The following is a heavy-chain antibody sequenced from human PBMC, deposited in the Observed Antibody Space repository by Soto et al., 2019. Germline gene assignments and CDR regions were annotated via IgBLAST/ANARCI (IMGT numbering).Heavy chain of an antibody. Sequence: RCLRLSCAASGFTFSRYTMSGVRQAPGKGLERGSAISGIGGSTYYGDSVKGGSTISRDNSKNTLYLQMNRLRAEDAAVYYCAKDRGDYGDPEDYAMDVWGQGTTVTVSS. J-gene: IGHJ6*02. V-gene: IGHV3-23*01. CDR1: GFTFSRYT. CDR3: AKDRGDYGDPEDYAMDV. CDR2: ISGIGGST. D-gene: IGHD4-17*01.